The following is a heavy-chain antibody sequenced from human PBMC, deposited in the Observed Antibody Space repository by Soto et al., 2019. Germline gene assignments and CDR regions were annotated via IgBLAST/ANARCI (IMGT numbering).Heavy chain of an antibody. V-gene: IGHV5-51*01. J-gene: IGHJ3*02. D-gene: IGHD6-6*01. CDR2: IYPGDSDT. CDR1: GYSFTSYW. CDR3: ARHRPKDAFDI. Sequence: GESVKISFKGSGYSFTSYWIGWVRQMPGKGLEWMGIIYPGDSDTRYSPSFQGQVTISADKSISTAYLQWSSLKASDTAMYYCARHRPKDAFDIWGQGTMVTVSS.